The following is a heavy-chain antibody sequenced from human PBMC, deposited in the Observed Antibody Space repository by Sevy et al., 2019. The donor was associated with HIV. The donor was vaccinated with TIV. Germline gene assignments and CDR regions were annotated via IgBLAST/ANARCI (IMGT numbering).Heavy chain of an antibody. J-gene: IGHJ1*01. Sequence: GGSLRLSCAASGFTFTSYAMSWVRQAPGKGLVWVSRINSDGSSTNYADSVKGRFTISRDNAKNTLYLQMNSLRAEDTAVYYCARDAFVLVTTGGKKDGYFQHWGQGALVTVSS. V-gene: IGHV3-74*01. D-gene: IGHD4-17*01. CDR1: GFTFTSYA. CDR3: ARDAFVLVTTGGKKDGYFQH. CDR2: INSDGSST.